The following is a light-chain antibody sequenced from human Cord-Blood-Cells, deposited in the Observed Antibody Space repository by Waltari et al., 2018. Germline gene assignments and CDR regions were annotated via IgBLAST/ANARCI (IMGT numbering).Light chain of an antibody. V-gene: IGKV2-28*01. CDR1: QSLLHSNGYNY. CDR2: LGS. CDR3: MQALQTPPWT. Sequence: IVMTQSPLSLPVTPGEPASISCRSSQSLLHSNGYNYLDWYLQKQGQSPQLLIYLGSNRATWFPDRFSGSGSGTDFTLKISRVEAEDVGVYYCMQALQTPPWTFGQGTKVEIK. J-gene: IGKJ1*01.